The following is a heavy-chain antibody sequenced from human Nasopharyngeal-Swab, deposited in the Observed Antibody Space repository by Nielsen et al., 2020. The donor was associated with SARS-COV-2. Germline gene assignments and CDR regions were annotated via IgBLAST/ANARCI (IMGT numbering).Heavy chain of an antibody. D-gene: IGHD2-8*02. CDR2: IIPIFGTA. J-gene: IGHJ6*02. Sequence: SVKVSCKASGGTFSSYAISWVRQAPGQGLEWMGGIIPIFGTANYAQKFQGRVTITADESTSTAYMELSSLRSEDTAVYYCARGDLYCTGGVCYRDYYYGMDVWGQGTTVTFSS. CDR1: GGTFSSYA. V-gene: IGHV1-69*13. CDR3: ARGDLYCTGGVCYRDYYYGMDV.